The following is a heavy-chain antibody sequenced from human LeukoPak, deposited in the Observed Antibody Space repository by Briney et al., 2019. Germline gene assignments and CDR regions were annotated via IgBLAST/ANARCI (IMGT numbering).Heavy chain of an antibody. Sequence: TAGGSLRLSCAASGFTFSNAWMRWVRQAAGKGLDWVGRIKSKTDGGTTDYAAPVKGRFTISRDDSKNTLYLQMNSLKTEDTAVYYCTTGVLGSSWYGEDYWGQGTLVTVSS. D-gene: IGHD6-13*01. V-gene: IGHV3-15*01. CDR2: IKSKTDGGTT. J-gene: IGHJ4*02. CDR3: TTGVLGSSWYGEDY. CDR1: GFTFSNAW.